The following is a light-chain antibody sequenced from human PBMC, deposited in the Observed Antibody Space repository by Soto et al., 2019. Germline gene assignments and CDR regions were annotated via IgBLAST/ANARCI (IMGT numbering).Light chain of an antibody. CDR1: QSVGTY. CDR3: QQRSNWIT. J-gene: IGKJ5*01. CDR2: DAS. Sequence: EIVLTQSPATLSLSPGERATLSCRANQSVGTYLAWYQQKPGRPPRLLIYDASSRATGIPTRFSGSGSGTDFTLTVISLEPEDFAVYYCQQRSNWITFGQGTRLEIK. V-gene: IGKV3-11*01.